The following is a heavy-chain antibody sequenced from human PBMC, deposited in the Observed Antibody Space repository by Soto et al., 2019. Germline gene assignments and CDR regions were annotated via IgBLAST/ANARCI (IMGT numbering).Heavy chain of an antibody. J-gene: IGHJ6*02. CDR3: AKDRGGYNYHAMDV. CDR1: GLTFSSYG. Sequence: QVQLVESGGGVVQPGRSLSLSCAASGLTFSSYGMHWVRLAPGNGPEWVAVISYDGSNKYYADSVKGRFTISRDNYKNTLDLQMSSLRPEDTAVYYCAKDRGGYNYHAMDVGGQGTTVTVS. V-gene: IGHV3-30*18. D-gene: IGHD3-16*01. CDR2: ISYDGSNK.